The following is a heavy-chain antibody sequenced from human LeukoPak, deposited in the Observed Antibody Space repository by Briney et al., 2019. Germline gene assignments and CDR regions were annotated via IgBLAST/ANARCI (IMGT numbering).Heavy chain of an antibody. CDR3: ARGNTGWPYYLDY. J-gene: IGHJ4*02. D-gene: IGHD6-19*01. CDR1: GFTVSSNY. CDR2: IDESGGST. V-gene: IGHV3-53*01. Sequence: PGGSLRLSCAASGFTVSSNYMSWVRQAPGKGLEWVSSIDESGGSTYYADSVKGQCTISRDNSRSSLYLEMNSLRAEDTAVYYCARGNTGWPYYLDYWGQGTLVTVSS.